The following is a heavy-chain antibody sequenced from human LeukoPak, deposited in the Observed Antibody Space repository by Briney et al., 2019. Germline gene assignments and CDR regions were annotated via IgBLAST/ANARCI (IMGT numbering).Heavy chain of an antibody. J-gene: IGHJ5*02. CDR2: IYYSGST. CDR3: ARDRGQTDFWSGVNWFDP. V-gene: IGHV4-59*01. Sequence: PSETLSLTCTVSGGSISIYYWSWIRQPPGKGLEWIGYIYYSGSTNYNPSLKSRVTISVDTSKNQFSLKLSSVTAADTAVYYCARDRGQTDFWSGVNWFDPWGQGTLVTVSS. CDR1: GGSISIYY. D-gene: IGHD3-3*01.